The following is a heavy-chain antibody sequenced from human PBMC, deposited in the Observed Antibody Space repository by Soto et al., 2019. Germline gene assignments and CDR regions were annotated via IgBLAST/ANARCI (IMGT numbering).Heavy chain of an antibody. V-gene: IGHV4-4*02. D-gene: IGHD4-17*01. J-gene: IGHJ5*02. Sequence: SETLSLTCAVSGGSISSSNWWCGVRQPPGKGVEWIGEIYHSGSTNYNPSLKSRVTITVDNSKNPFYLKLSSVTAADTAVYYCARAPWKAPDYGNNWFDPWGQGTLVTVSS. CDR2: IYHSGST. CDR1: GGSISSSNW. CDR3: ARAPWKAPDYGNNWFDP.